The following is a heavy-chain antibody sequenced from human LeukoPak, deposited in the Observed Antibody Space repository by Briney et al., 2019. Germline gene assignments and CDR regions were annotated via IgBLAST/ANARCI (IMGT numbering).Heavy chain of an antibody. CDR1: GGSISSYY. D-gene: IGHD5-18*01. Sequence: PSETLSLTCTVSGGSISSYYWSWIRQPAGKGLEWIGEINHSGSTNYNPSLKSRVTISVDTSKNQFSLKLSSVTAADTAVYYCARWRLAGYSYGLGGIGIIDAFDIWGQGTMVTVSS. CDR2: INHSGST. CDR3: ARWRLAGYSYGLGGIGIIDAFDI. V-gene: IGHV4-34*01. J-gene: IGHJ3*02.